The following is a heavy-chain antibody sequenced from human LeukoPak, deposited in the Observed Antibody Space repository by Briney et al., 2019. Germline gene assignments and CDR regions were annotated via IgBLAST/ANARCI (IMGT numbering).Heavy chain of an antibody. J-gene: IGHJ3*02. D-gene: IGHD2-2*01. CDR2: IIPILGIA. V-gene: IGHV1-69*10. CDR1: GGTFSSYA. Sequence: SVKVSCKASGGTFSSYAISWVRQAPGQGLEWMGGIIPILGIANYAQKFQGRVTITADKSTSTAYMELSSLRSEDTAVYYCARWETSTSSPLGAFDIWGQGTMVTVSS. CDR3: ARWETSTSSPLGAFDI.